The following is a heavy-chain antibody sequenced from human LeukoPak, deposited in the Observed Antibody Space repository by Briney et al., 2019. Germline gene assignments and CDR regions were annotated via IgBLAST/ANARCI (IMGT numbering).Heavy chain of an antibody. CDR1: GFTFSSYA. J-gene: IGHJ4*02. CDR3: ARGDTMIVVVMDFDY. CDR2: ISYDGSNK. V-gene: IGHV3-30-3*01. Sequence: GGSLRLSCAASGFTFSSYAMHWVRQAPGKGLEWVAVISYDGSNKYYADSVKGRFTISRDNSKNTLYLQMNSLRAEDTAVYYCARGDTMIVVVMDFDYWGQGTLVTVSS. D-gene: IGHD3-22*01.